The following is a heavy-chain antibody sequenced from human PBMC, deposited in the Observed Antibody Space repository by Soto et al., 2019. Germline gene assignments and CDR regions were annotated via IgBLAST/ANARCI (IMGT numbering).Heavy chain of an antibody. CDR3: AKQGYRGITMGRVPSDTLYYFDD. CDR2: ISGSGGST. D-gene: IGHD3-10*01. V-gene: IGHV3-23*01. CDR1: GFTFSSYA. Sequence: GGSLRLSCAASGFTFSSYAMSWVRQAPGKGLEWVSAISGSGGSTYYADSVKGRFTISRDNSKNTLYLQMNSLRAEDTAVYYCAKQGYRGITMGRVPSDTLYYFDDWGQGTLVTVSS. J-gene: IGHJ4*02.